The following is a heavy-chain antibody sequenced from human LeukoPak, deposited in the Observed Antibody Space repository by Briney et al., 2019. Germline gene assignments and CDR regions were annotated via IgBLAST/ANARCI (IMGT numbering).Heavy chain of an antibody. CDR2: IYSDGGT. V-gene: IGHV3-53*01. Sequence: SGGSLRLSCAASGFTVNSDYMSWVRQAPGKGLEWVSVIYSDGGTKYADSVKGRFTISRDNSKNTLYLQMNSLRAEDTAVYYCARDSYDSPGYMDVWGKGTTVTVSS. CDR1: GFTVNSDY. CDR3: ARDSYDSPGYMDV. J-gene: IGHJ6*03. D-gene: IGHD5-12*01.